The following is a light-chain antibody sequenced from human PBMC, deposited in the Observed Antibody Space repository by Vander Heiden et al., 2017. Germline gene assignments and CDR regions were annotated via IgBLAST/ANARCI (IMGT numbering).Light chain of an antibody. CDR3: AAWDDSLRSPV. CDR2: SNH. J-gene: IGLJ2*01. V-gene: IGLV1-44*01. Sequence: QSVMTQPPSASVAPGQRVTIPCSGSDPNVGSNTVEWYQQVPGAAPKLLIYSNHQRPSGVPDRFSGSKSGTSASLAISGLQSEDEATYFCAAWDDSLRSPVFGGGTKLTVL. CDR1: DPNVGSNT.